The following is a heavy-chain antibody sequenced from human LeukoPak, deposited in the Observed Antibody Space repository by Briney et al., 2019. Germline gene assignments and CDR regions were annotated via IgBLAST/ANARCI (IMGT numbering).Heavy chain of an antibody. V-gene: IGHV1-46*01. CDR1: GYTFTSYY. Sequence: GASVKVSCKASGYTFTSYYMHWVRQAPGQGLEWMGIINPSGGSTGYAQKFQGRVTMTRDMSTSTVYMELSRLRSDDTAVYYCARVHNVRDYGFFGDPQHPMDVWGKGTTVTISS. J-gene: IGHJ6*03. CDR2: INPSGGST. CDR3: ARVHNVRDYGFFGDPQHPMDV. D-gene: IGHD4-17*01.